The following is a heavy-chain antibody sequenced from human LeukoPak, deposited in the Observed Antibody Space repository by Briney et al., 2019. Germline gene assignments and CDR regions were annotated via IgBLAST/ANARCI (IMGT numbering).Heavy chain of an antibody. CDR2: IKQDGSEK. Sequence: GGSLRLSCAASGFTFSNAWMSWVRQAPGKGLEWVANIKQDGSEKYYVDSVKGRFTISRDNAKNSLYLQMNSLRAEDTAVYYCASNDYGDYVWFDPWGQGTLVTVSS. CDR3: ASNDYGDYVWFDP. V-gene: IGHV3-7*01. CDR1: GFTFSNAW. J-gene: IGHJ5*02. D-gene: IGHD4-17*01.